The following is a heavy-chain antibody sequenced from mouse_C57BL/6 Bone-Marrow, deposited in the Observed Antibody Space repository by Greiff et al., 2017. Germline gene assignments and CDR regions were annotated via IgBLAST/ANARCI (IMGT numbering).Heavy chain of an antibody. J-gene: IGHJ2*01. V-gene: IGHV1-4*01. Sequence: VKLMESGAELARPGASVKMSCKASGYTFTSYTMHWVKQRPGQGLEWIGYINPSSGYTKYNQKFKDKATLTADKSSSTAYMQLSSLTSEDSAVYYCASLYGNYLHFDYWGQGTTLTVSS. CDR2: INPSSGYT. D-gene: IGHD2-1*01. CDR3: ASLYGNYLHFDY. CDR1: GYTFTSYT.